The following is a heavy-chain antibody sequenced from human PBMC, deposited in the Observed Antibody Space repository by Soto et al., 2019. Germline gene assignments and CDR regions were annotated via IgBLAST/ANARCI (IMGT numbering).Heavy chain of an antibody. CDR3: AKDSGSSSWDYFFYGMDV. CDR1: GFTFSSYA. D-gene: IGHD6-6*01. CDR2: ISGGGGGT. J-gene: IGHJ6*02. Sequence: PGGSLRLSCAASGFTFSSYAISWVRQAPGTGLEWVSSISGGGGGTYYADSVKGRFTISRDNSKNTLFLQMNSLRADDTAIYYCAKDSGSSSWDYFFYGMDVWGQGTTVTVSS. V-gene: IGHV3-23*01.